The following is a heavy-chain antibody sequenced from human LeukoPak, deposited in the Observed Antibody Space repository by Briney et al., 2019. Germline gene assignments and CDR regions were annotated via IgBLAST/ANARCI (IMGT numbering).Heavy chain of an antibody. V-gene: IGHV4-30-4*01. CDR3: ARVDLYSSTWRASNWFDP. Sequence: SETLSLTCTVSGGPISSGDYYWSWIRQPPGKGLEWIGYIYYSGSAYYNPSLKSRVTISVDTSKNQFSLKLSSVTAADTAVYYCARVDLYSSTWRASNWFDPWGQGTLVTVSS. J-gene: IGHJ5*02. CDR2: IYYSGSA. CDR1: GGPISSGDYY. D-gene: IGHD6-13*01.